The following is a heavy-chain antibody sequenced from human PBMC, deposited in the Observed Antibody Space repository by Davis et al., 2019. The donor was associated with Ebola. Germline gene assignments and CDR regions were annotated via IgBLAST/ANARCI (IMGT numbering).Heavy chain of an antibody. D-gene: IGHD7-27*01. V-gene: IGHV4-39*07. CDR3: ARDVLGTALYFDY. Sequence: PSETLSLTCTVSGGSISSSSYYWGWIRQPPGKGLEWIGSIYYSGSTYYNPSLKSRVTISVDTSKNQLSLKLSSVTAADTAVYYCARDVLGTALYFDYWGQGTLVTVSS. CDR1: GGSISSSSYY. J-gene: IGHJ4*02. CDR2: IYYSGST.